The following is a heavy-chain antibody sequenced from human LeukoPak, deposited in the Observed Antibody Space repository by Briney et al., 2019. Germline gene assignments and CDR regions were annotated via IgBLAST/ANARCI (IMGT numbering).Heavy chain of an antibody. CDR1: GFTFSSYA. Sequence: GGSLRLSRAASGFTFSSYAMHWVRQAPGKGLEWVAVISYDGSNKYYADSVKGRFTISRDNSKNTLYLQMNSLRAEDTAVYYCARDGTPVLRYFDWLGETGPMDVWGQGTTVTVSS. V-gene: IGHV3-30-3*01. J-gene: IGHJ6*02. CDR2: ISYDGSNK. D-gene: IGHD3-9*01. CDR3: ARDGTPVLRYFDWLGETGPMDV.